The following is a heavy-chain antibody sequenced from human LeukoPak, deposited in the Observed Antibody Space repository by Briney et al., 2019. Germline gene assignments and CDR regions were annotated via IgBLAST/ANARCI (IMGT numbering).Heavy chain of an antibody. D-gene: IGHD3-3*01. Sequence: SETLSLTCTVSGGSISSSSYYWGWIRQPPGKGLEWIGSIYYSGSTYYNPSLKSRVTISVDTSKNQFSLKLSSVTAADTAVYYCARVSGTFWSGYYIDYWGQGTLVTVSS. CDR2: IYYSGST. V-gene: IGHV4-39*07. CDR3: ARVSGTFWSGYYIDY. J-gene: IGHJ4*02. CDR1: GGSISSSSYY.